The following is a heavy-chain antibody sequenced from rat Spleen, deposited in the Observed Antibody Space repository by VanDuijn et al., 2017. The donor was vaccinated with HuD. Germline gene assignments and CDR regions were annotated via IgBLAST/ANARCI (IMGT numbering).Heavy chain of an antibody. CDR1: GFTFNNYW. Sequence: EVQLVESGGGLVQPGRSLKLSCVASGFTFNNYWMTWIRQAPGKGLEWVASITNTGGSTYYLDSVKGRFTISRDNAKSTLYLQMNSLRSEDTASYYCARQYYGYTDWGQGTLVTVSS. V-gene: IGHV5-31*01. D-gene: IGHD1-7*01. CDR2: ITNTGGST. J-gene: IGHJ3*01. CDR3: ARQYYGYTD.